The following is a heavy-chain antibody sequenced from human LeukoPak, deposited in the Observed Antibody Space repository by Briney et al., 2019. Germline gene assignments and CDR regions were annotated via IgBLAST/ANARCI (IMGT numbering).Heavy chain of an antibody. Sequence: GGSLRLSCAASGFTFDDYGMSWVRQAPGKGLEWVSGISWNSGSIGYADSVKGRFTISRDNAKNSLYLQMNSLRAEDMALYYCAKDTTRGYSYGSGGLDYWGQGTLVTVSS. CDR2: ISWNSGSI. J-gene: IGHJ4*02. CDR1: GFTFDDYG. CDR3: AKDTTRGYSYGSGGLDY. V-gene: IGHV3-9*03. D-gene: IGHD5-18*01.